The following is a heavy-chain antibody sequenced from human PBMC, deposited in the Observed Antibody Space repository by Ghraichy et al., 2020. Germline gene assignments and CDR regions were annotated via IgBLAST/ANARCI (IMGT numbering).Heavy chain of an antibody. V-gene: IGHV3-23*01. CDR1: GFTFSSYA. CDR2: ISGSGGST. D-gene: IGHD3-22*01. CDR3: AKLGGHYYDSSGYYPDY. Sequence: GGSLRLSCAASGFTFSSYAMSWVRQAPGKGLEWVSAISGSGGSTYYADSVKGRFTISRDNSKNTLYLQMNSLRAEDTAVYYCAKLGGHYYDSSGYYPDYWGQGTLVTVSS. J-gene: IGHJ4*02.